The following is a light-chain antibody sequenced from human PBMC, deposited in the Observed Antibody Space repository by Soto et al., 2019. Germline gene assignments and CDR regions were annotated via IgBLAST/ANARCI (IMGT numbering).Light chain of an antibody. CDR3: QQYNSYSET. CDR2: DAS. J-gene: IGKJ1*01. Sequence: DIQLTQSPSSLSASVGDRVTITCRASQSISNWLAWYQQKPGKAPKLLIYDASSLESGVPSSFSGSGSGTEFTLTISSLQPDDFATYYCQQYNSYSETFGQGTKVDIK. CDR1: QSISNW. V-gene: IGKV1-5*01.